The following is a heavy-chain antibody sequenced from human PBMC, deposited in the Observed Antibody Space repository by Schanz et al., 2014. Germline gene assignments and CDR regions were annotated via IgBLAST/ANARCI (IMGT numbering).Heavy chain of an antibody. CDR2: ISGSGGST. CDR3: ARDRTTESYYSAGRPIDY. J-gene: IGHJ4*02. CDR1: GFTFSTHA. Sequence: EVHLLESGGDLVPPGGSLRLSCAASGFTFSTHAMHWVRQAPGKGLEWVIVISGSGGSTYYADSVKGRFTISRDNSKNTLFLQMNSLRAEDTAVYYCARDRTTESYYSAGRPIDYWGQGTLLTVSA. V-gene: IGHV3-23*01. D-gene: IGHD1-26*01.